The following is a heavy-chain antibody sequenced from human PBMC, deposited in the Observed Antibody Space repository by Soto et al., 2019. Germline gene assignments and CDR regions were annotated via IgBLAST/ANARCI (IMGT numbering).Heavy chain of an antibody. D-gene: IGHD3-9*01. Sequence: QVQLVESGGGGVQPGRSLRLSCAASGFTFSSYGMHWVRQAPGKGLEWVAVISYDGSNKYYADSVKGRFTISRDNSKNTLYLQMNSLRAEDTAVYYCAKDPYQLVDYDILTGSFSDWGQGTLVTVSS. CDR1: GFTFSSYG. J-gene: IGHJ4*02. CDR2: ISYDGSNK. CDR3: AKDPYQLVDYDILTGSFSD. V-gene: IGHV3-30*18.